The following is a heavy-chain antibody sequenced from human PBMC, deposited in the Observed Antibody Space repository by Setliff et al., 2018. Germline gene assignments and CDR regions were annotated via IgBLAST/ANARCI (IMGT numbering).Heavy chain of an antibody. CDR1: GYTLTNYY. Sequence: ASVKVSCKASGYTLTNYYMHWVRQAPGQGLEWMGIINPSGGLTRYAQKFQGKVTMTRDTSTSTVYMEVSSLRSEDTAVYYCARVFGSSSSPYNYYYYMDVWGKGTTVTVSS. CDR2: INPSGGLT. CDR3: ARVFGSSSSPYNYYYYMDV. J-gene: IGHJ6*03. D-gene: IGHD6-6*01. V-gene: IGHV1-46*01.